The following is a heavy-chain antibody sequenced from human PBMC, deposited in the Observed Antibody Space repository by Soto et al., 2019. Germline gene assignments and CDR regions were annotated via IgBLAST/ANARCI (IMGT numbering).Heavy chain of an antibody. CDR3: AKDIYHCISTSCPFYGMDV. CDR1: GFTFGDLG. V-gene: IGHV3-20*04. J-gene: IGHJ6*02. D-gene: IGHD2-2*01. CDR2: IDWNGGTT. Sequence: PGGSLRLSCAASGFTFGDLGMSWVRHVPGKGLEWVCGIDWNGGTTGCVDSVKGRFTISRDNAKNSLYLQMNSLRAEDTALYYCAKDIYHCISTSCPFYGMDVWGQGTTVTVSS.